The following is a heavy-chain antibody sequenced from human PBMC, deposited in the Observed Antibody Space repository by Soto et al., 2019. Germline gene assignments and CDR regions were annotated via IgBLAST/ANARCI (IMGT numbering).Heavy chain of an antibody. CDR3: GRDSTRGYGMDV. CDR2: INSGSIAI. Sequence: EVQLVESGGGLIQPGRSLRLSCAASGFAFTNYHMNWVRQAPGKGLEWVSYINSGSIAIYYADSVKGRFTISRDNAKSSLYLQMNSLRDEDTAVYYCGRDSTRGYGMDVWGQGTTVTVSS. D-gene: IGHD1-1*01. V-gene: IGHV3-48*02. CDR1: GFAFTNYH. J-gene: IGHJ6*02.